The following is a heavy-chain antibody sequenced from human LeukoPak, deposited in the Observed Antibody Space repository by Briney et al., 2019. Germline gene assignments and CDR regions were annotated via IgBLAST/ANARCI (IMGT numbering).Heavy chain of an antibody. V-gene: IGHV3-23*01. CDR3: ARATSIRYFDWPDAFDI. J-gene: IGHJ3*02. D-gene: IGHD3-9*01. CDR1: GFTFSSYA. Sequence: PGGSRRLACAASGFTFSSYAMSWVRQAPGKGLEWVSAISGSGGSTYYADPVKGRFTISRDNSKNTLYLQMNSLRAEDTAVYYCARATSIRYFDWPDAFDIWGQGTMVTVSS. CDR2: ISGSGGST.